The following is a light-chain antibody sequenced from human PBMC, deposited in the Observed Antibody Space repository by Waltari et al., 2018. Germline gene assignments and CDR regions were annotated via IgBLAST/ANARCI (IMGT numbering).Light chain of an antibody. V-gene: IGKV1-39*01. CDR2: AAS. Sequence: DIQMTQSPSSLSASVGHRVTITCRASQSISSYLNWYQQKPGKAPKLLIYAASSLQSGVPSRFSGSGSGTDFTLTISSLQPEDFATYYCQQSYSTPPWTFGQGTKVEIK. J-gene: IGKJ1*01. CDR1: QSISSY. CDR3: QQSYSTPPWT.